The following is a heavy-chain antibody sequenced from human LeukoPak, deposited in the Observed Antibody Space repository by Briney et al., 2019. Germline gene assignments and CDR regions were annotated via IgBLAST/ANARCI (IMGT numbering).Heavy chain of an antibody. CDR2: IRSNVYGGTT. D-gene: IGHD5-24*01. CDR3: TRCGGYNYLYYFDY. J-gene: IGHJ4*02. Sequence: GRSLRLSCAASGFTFSSYGMHWVRQAPGKGLEWVGFIRSNVYGGTTEYAASVKGRFTISRDDSKSIAYLQVNSLKTEDTAVYYCTRCGGYNYLYYFDYWGQGTLVTVSS. CDR1: GFTFSSYG. V-gene: IGHV3-49*04.